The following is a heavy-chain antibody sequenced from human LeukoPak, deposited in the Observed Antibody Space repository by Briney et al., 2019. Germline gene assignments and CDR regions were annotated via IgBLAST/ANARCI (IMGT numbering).Heavy chain of an antibody. CDR3: AREVFYDYGDRFDY. CDR1: GGSISSGSYY. J-gene: IGHJ4*02. CDR2: IYTSWST. Sequence: SETLSLTCTVSGGSISSGSYYWSWIRQPAGKGLEWIGRIYTSWSTNYNPSLKSRVTISVDTSKNQFSLKLSSVTAADTAVYYCAREVFYDYGDRFDYWGQGTLVTVSS. V-gene: IGHV4-61*02. D-gene: IGHD4-17*01.